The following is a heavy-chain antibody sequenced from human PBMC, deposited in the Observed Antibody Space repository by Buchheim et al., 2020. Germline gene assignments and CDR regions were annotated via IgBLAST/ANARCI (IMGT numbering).Heavy chain of an antibody. D-gene: IGHD3-3*01. CDR2: IKQDGSEK. J-gene: IGHJ6*02. CDR3: ARDRYYDFWSGYYTLGGYYYGMDV. Sequence: EVQLVESGGGLVQPGGSLRLSCAASGFTFSSYWMSWVRQAPGKGLEWVANIKQDGSEKYYVDSVKGRFTISRDNAKNSLYLQMNSLRAEDTAVYYCARDRYYDFWSGYYTLGGYYYGMDVWGQGTT. V-gene: IGHV3-7*01. CDR1: GFTFSSYW.